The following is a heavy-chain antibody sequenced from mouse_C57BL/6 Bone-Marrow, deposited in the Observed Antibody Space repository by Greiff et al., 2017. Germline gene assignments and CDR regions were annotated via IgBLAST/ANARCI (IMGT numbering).Heavy chain of an antibody. V-gene: IGHV1-61*01. J-gene: IGHJ1*03. CDR3: ARERTTVADGYFDV. CDR2: IYPSDSET. Sequence: QVQLQQSGAELVRPGSSVKLSCKASGYTFTSYWMDWVKQRPGQGLEWIGNIYPSDSETHYNQKFKDKATLTVDKSSSTAYMQLSSLTSEDSAVYYCARERTTVADGYFDVWGTGTTVTVSS. CDR1: GYTFTSYW. D-gene: IGHD1-1*01.